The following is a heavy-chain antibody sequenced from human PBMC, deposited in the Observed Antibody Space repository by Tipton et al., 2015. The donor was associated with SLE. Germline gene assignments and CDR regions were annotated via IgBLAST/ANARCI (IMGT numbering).Heavy chain of an antibody. V-gene: IGHV3-7*01. CDR3: ARDTAGLDY. Sequence: SLRLSCAASGFTFSTYWMSWVRQTPGKGLEWVANISPDGSEKYYVDSVKGRLTISRDNAQNSLFLQMNHLRVEDTGLYYCARDTAGLDYWGQGTLVTVSS. J-gene: IGHJ4*02. CDR1: GFTFSTYW. CDR2: ISPDGSEK. D-gene: IGHD5-18*01.